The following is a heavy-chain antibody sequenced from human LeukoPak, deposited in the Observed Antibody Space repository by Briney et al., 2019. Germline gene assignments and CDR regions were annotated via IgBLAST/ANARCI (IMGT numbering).Heavy chain of an antibody. CDR2: ISSSGSTI. CDR3: ARSGYNRFDY. Sequence: GGSLRLSCAASGFTFSSYEMNWVRQAPGKGLEWVSYISSSGSTIYYADSVKGRFTISRDNSKNTLYLQMNSLRAEDTAVYYCARSGYNRFDYWGQGTLVTVSS. V-gene: IGHV3-48*03. CDR1: GFTFSSYE. D-gene: IGHD5-24*01. J-gene: IGHJ4*02.